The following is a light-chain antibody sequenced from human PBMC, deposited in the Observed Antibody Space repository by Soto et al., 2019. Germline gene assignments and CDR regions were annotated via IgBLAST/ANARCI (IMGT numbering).Light chain of an antibody. CDR2: NTN. CDR1: TGEVTSGYF. CDR3: LLYLSGHVRL. Sequence: QAVVTQEPSLTVSPGGTVTLTCASSTGEVTSGYFPNWIQQKPGQAPRSLIYNTNNKYSWTPARFSGSLLGGKAALTLSGVPPEDEADYYCLLYLSGHVRLFGGGTKLTVL. V-gene: IGLV7-43*01. J-gene: IGLJ2*01.